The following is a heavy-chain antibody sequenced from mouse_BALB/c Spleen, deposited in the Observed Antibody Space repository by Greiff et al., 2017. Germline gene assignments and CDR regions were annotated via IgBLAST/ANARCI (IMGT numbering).Heavy chain of an antibody. J-gene: IGHJ3*01. V-gene: IGHV1S127*01. CDR2: IDPSDSET. CDR3: ARGSTTAWCAH. D-gene: IGHD1-1*01. Sequence: VQLQQSGPQLVRPGASVKISCKASGYSFTSYWMHWVKQRPGQGLEWIGMIDPSDSETRLNQKFKDKATLTVDKSSSTAYMQLSSPTSEDSAVYYCARGSTTAWCAHGGRGTLLTVSA. CDR1: GYSFTSYW.